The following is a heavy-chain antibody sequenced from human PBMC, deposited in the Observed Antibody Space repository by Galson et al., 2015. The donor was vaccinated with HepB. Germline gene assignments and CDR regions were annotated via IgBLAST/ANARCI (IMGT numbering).Heavy chain of an antibody. Sequence: SLRLSCAASGFTFSSYGMYWVRQAPGKGLEWVAVISYDGSNKYYADSVKGRFTISRDNSKNTLYLQMNSLRAEDTAIYYCAKIRSYYDFWSGYFDYWGQGILVTVSS. D-gene: IGHD3-3*01. CDR1: GFTFSSYG. V-gene: IGHV3-30*18. CDR2: ISYDGSNK. J-gene: IGHJ4*02. CDR3: AKIRSYYDFWSGYFDY.